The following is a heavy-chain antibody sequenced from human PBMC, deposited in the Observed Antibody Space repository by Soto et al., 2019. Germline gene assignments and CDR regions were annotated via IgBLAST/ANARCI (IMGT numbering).Heavy chain of an antibody. CDR2: TNDDGSIT. Sequence: VGSLRLSCTASGFPFGNYWMHWVRQAPGKGLVWVAHTNDDGSITNYADSVKGRFTISRDNAKDTLYLQMNSLTAEDTAVHYCARNWGIDCWGQGTLVTVSS. CDR1: GFPFGNYW. J-gene: IGHJ4*02. CDR3: ARNWGIDC. V-gene: IGHV3-74*01. D-gene: IGHD3-16*01.